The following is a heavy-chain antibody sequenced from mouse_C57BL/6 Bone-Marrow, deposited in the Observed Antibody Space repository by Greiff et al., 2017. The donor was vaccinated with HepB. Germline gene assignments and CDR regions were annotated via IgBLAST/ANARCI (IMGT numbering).Heavy chain of an antibody. CDR3: ARTDDGYSYYFDY. CDR1: GYTFTSYW. V-gene: IGHV1-55*01. J-gene: IGHJ2*01. D-gene: IGHD2-3*01. CDR2: IYPGSGST. Sequence: QVQLQQPGAELVKPGASVKMSCKASGYTFTSYWITWVKQRPGQGLEWIGDIYPGSGSTNYNEKFKSKATLTVDTSSSTAYMQLSSLSSEDSAVYYCARTDDGYSYYFDYWGQGTTLTVSS.